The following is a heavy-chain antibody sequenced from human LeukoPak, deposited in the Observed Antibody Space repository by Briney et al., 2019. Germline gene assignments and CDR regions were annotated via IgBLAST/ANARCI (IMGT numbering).Heavy chain of an antibody. J-gene: IGHJ6*04. CDR2: ISSSGLYI. V-gene: IGHV3-48*03. CDR3: ATAHGLRYFLDV. CDR1: AFSLGVYE. Sequence: GGSLRLSCAASAFSLGVYEIHWVRQAPGKGLEWLSYISSSGLYIHYADSVKGRFNVSRDNGKEEVYLQMKSLRADDTAVYYCATAHGLRYFLDVWGKGTTVSVSS. D-gene: IGHD3-9*01.